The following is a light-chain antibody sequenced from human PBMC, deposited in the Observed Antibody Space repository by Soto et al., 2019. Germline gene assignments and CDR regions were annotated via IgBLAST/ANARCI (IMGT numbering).Light chain of an antibody. J-gene: IGKJ1*01. V-gene: IGKV2-30*01. CDR1: QSLLYSDGNTY. CDR3: MQGTSWPPRT. CDR2: KVS. Sequence: DVVMTQSPLSLPVTLGQPSSISCRSSQSLLYSDGNTYLSWFQQRPGQSPRRLIYKVSIRDSGVPDRFSGSGSGTDFTLKITRLEAEDVGVYYCMQGTSWPPRTFGVGTKVEIK.